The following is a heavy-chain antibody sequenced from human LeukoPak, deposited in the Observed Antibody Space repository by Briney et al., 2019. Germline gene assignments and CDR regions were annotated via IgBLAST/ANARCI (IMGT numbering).Heavy chain of an antibody. V-gene: IGHV3-21*04. CDR2: ISGSNSYI. J-gene: IGHJ6*03. Sequence: GGSLRLSCAASGFTFSSYGMHWVRQAPGKGLEWVSSISGSNSYIYYADSMKGRFTISRDNAKNSLYLQMNSLRAEDTAVYYCAKAGLAVAGIYYYYYMDVWGKGTTVTVSS. D-gene: IGHD6-19*01. CDR1: GFTFSSYG. CDR3: AKAGLAVAGIYYYYYMDV.